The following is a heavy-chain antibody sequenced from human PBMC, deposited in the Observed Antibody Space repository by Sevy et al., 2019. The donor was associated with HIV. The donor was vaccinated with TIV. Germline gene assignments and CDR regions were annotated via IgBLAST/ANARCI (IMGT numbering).Heavy chain of an antibody. CDR3: AKGDTSTRYYYYGMDV. J-gene: IGHJ6*02. V-gene: IGHV3-23*01. Sequence: GRSLRLSCAASGFTFSNFGMSWVRQAPGKGLEWVSTISGSGGTTYYADSVKGRFTISRDNSKKTLYLQMNSLRAEDTALYYCAKGDTSTRYYYYGMDVWGQGTAVTVSS. CDR2: ISGSGGTT. CDR1: GFTFSNFG. D-gene: IGHD2-2*01.